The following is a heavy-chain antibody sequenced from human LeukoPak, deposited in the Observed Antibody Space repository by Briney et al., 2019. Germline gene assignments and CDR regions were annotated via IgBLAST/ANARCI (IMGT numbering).Heavy chain of an antibody. D-gene: IGHD6-19*01. CDR3: ATRQPIPVARGNYYYYGMDV. CDR2: INPNSGGT. Sequence: GASVTVSCKASGYTFTGYYLHWVRQAPGQGLEWMGWINPNSGGTNYAQKFQGRVTMTRDTSISTAYMELSRLRSDDTAVYYCATRQPIPVARGNYYYYGMDVWGQGTTVTVPS. V-gene: IGHV1-2*02. CDR1: GYTFTGYY. J-gene: IGHJ6*02.